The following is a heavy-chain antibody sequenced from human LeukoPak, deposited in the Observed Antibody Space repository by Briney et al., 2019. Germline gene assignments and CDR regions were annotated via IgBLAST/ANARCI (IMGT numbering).Heavy chain of an antibody. V-gene: IGHV4-31*03. Sequence: SETLSLTCTVSGGSISRGGYYWNWIRQHPREGVEWIGYFYYSRTTSYNPTLKSRATISVDTSNNQFFLKLSSVTAADTAVYYCARGDYGLYFFDSWGRGTLVTVSS. J-gene: IGHJ4*02. CDR2: FYYSRTT. CDR1: GGSISRGGYY. D-gene: IGHD4-17*01. CDR3: ARGDYGLYFFDS.